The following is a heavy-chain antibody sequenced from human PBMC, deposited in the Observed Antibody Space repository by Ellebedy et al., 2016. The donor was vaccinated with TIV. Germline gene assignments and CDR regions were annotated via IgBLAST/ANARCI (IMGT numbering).Heavy chain of an antibody. V-gene: IGHV1-3*01. J-gene: IGHJ6*02. Sequence: ASVKVSCXASGYTFTSYAMHWVRQAPGQRLEWMGWINAGNGNTKYSQKFQGRVTITRDTSASTAYMELSSLRSEDTAVYYCARYRPITMIDLGYYGMDVWGQGTTVTVSS. CDR2: INAGNGNT. CDR3: ARYRPITMIDLGYYGMDV. D-gene: IGHD3-22*01. CDR1: GYTFTSYA.